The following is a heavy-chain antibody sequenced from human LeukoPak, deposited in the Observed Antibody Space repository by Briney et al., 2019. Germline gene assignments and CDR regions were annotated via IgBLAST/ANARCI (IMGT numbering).Heavy chain of an antibody. CDR2: INHSGST. CDR1: GGSFSGYY. V-gene: IGHV4-34*01. D-gene: IGHD1-26*01. CDR3: ARDGGTRNDAFDI. J-gene: IGHJ3*02. Sequence: SETLSLTCAVYGGSFSGYYWSWIRQPPGKGLEWIGEINHSGSTNYNPSLKSRVTISVDTSKNQFSLKLSSVTAADTAVYYCARDGGTRNDAFDIWGQGTMVTVSS.